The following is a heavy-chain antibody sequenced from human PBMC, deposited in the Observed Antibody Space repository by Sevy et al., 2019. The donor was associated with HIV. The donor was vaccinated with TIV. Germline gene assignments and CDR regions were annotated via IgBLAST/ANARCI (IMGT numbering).Heavy chain of an antibody. V-gene: IGHV3-15*01. CDR2: IKSKTDGGTT. D-gene: IGHD2-2*01. J-gene: IGHJ6*02. CDR1: GFTFSNAW. Sequence: GGSLRLSCAASGFTFSNAWMSWVRQPPGKGLEWVGRIKSKTDGGTTDYAAPVKGRFTISRDDSKNTLYLQMNSLKTEDTAVYYCTTLGSRGADIVVVPAARYYYYGMDVWGQGTTVTVSS. CDR3: TTLGSRGADIVVVPAARYYYYGMDV.